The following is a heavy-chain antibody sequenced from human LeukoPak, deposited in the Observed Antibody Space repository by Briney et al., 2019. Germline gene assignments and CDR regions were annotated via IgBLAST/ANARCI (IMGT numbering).Heavy chain of an antibody. CDR2: IYHSGST. V-gene: IGHV4-38-2*02. D-gene: IGHD3-22*01. CDR1: GYSISSGYY. J-gene: IGHJ4*02. Sequence: SETLSLTCTVSGYSISSGYYWGWIRQPPGKGLEWIGSIYHSGSTYYNPSLKSRVTISVDTSKNQFSLKLSSVTAADTAVYYCARSYYYDSDYFDYWGQGTLVTVSS. CDR3: ARSYYYDSDYFDY.